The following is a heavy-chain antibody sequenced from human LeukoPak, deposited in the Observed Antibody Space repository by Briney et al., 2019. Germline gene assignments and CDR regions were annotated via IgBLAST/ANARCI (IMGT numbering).Heavy chain of an antibody. J-gene: IGHJ4*02. Sequence: SQTLSLTCTVSGGSISSGSYYWSWIRQPAGKGLEWIGRIYTGGSTNYNPSLKSRVTISVDTSKNQFSLKLSSVTAADTAVYYCASERIAVAANDYWGQGTLVTVSS. CDR2: IYTGGST. D-gene: IGHD6-19*01. V-gene: IGHV4-61*02. CDR1: GGSISSGSYY. CDR3: ASERIAVAANDY.